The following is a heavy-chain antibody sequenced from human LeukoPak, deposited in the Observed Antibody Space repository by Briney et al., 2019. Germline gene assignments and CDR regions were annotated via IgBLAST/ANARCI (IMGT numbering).Heavy chain of an antibody. CDR1: GYTFTSDG. CDR3: ARGSMVRDIVVVPAAL. CDR2: ISAYNGNT. Sequence: ASVKVSCKASGYTFTSDGISWVRQAPGQGLEWMGWISAYNGNTNYAQKLQGRVTMTTDTSTSTAYMELRSLRSDDTAVYYCARGSMVRDIVVVPAALWGQGTLVTVSS. J-gene: IGHJ4*02. V-gene: IGHV1-18*01. D-gene: IGHD2-2*01.